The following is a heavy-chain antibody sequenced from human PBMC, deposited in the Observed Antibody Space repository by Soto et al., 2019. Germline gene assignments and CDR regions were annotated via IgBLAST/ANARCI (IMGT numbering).Heavy chain of an antibody. CDR1: GGSFSCYY. CDR2: ITHSGST. CDR3: ASRLYSSGWYVDY. V-gene: IGHV4-34*01. D-gene: IGHD6-19*01. J-gene: IGHJ4*02. Sequence: QVQLQQWGAGLLKPSETLSLTCDVYGGSFSCYYWIWIRQPPGKGLEWIGEITHSGSTNYNPSLKGRVTRTVDTYKTQFSLKLSSVTAAETDVYYCASRLYSSGWYVDYWGQGTLVTVSS.